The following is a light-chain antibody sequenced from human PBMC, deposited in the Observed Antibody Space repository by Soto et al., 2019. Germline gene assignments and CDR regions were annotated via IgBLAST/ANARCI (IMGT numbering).Light chain of an antibody. CDR2: RNN. J-gene: IGLJ3*02. CDR1: SSNIGSNY. V-gene: IGLV1-47*01. Sequence: QSVLTQPPSASGTPGQRVTISCSGSSSNIGSNYVYWYQQLPGTAPKLLISRNNQRPSRVPDRFSGSKSGTSASLAISGLRSEDEADYYCAAWDDSLSGPVFGGGTKRPVL. CDR3: AAWDDSLSGPV.